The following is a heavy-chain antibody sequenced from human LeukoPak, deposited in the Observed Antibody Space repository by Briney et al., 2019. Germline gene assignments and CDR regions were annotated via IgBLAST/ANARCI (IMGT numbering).Heavy chain of an antibody. Sequence: PETLSLTCTVSGGSISSYYWSWIRQPPGKGLECIGYIYNSGSTNYNPSLKSRVSISVDTSKNQFSLKLSSVTAADTAVYYCARSAIDAFDIWGQGTLVTVSS. V-gene: IGHV4-59*08. CDR1: GGSISSYY. J-gene: IGHJ3*02. CDR2: IYNSGST. CDR3: ARSAIDAFDI. D-gene: IGHD6-25*01.